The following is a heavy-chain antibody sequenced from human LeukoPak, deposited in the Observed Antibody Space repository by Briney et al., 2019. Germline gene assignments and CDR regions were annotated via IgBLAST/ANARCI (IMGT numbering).Heavy chain of an antibody. CDR3: AKDLGYSGYEPGYYYYGMDV. CDR2: ISWNSGSI. Sequence: GGSLRLSCAASGFTFDDHAMHWVRQAPGKGLEWVSGISWNSGSIGYADSVKGRFTISRDNAKNSLYLQMNSLRAEDTALYYCAKDLGYSGYEPGYYYYGMDVWGQGTTVTVSS. D-gene: IGHD5-12*01. CDR1: GFTFDDHA. J-gene: IGHJ6*02. V-gene: IGHV3-9*01.